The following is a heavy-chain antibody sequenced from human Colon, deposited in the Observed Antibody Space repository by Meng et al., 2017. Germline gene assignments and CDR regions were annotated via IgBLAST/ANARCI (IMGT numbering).Heavy chain of an antibody. V-gene: IGHV4-4*02. D-gene: IGHD2-2*01. CDR2: IYHGGNT. CDR1: DGSINSSNW. CDR3: SRGVVAGAMVWFDP. Sequence: QVQLQESGPGLVKPSGTLSLTCAVSDGSINSSNWWLWVRQPPGKGLEWLGEIYHGGNTNYNPSLKSRVTLSLDKSKNQFSLRLTSVTAADTAMYYCSRGVVAGAMVWFDPWGPGTLVTVSS. J-gene: IGHJ5*02.